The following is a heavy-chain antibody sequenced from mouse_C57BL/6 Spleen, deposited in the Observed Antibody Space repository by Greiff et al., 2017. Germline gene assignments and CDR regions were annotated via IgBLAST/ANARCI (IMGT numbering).Heavy chain of an antibody. CDR2: IDPETGGT. Sequence: QVQLQQSGAELVRPGASVTLSCKASGYTFTDYEMHWVKQTPVHGLEWIGGIDPETGGTAYNQKFQGKAILTADKSSSTAYMELRSLTSDNSAVYYCTRRLLRDPNWYFDVWGTGTTVTVSS. D-gene: IGHD1-1*01. CDR1: GYTFTDYE. J-gene: IGHJ1*03. V-gene: IGHV1-15*01. CDR3: TRRLLRDPNWYFDV.